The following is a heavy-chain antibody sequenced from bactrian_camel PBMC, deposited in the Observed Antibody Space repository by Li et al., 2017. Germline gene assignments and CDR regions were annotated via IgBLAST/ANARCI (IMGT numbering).Heavy chain of an antibody. CDR1: GLTLSSYC. J-gene: IGHJ6*01. CDR2: ICTGGTHR. CDR3: AAEPRQHESCVRSVVAIWAFGT. Sequence: QLVESGGGAVQAGGSLRLSCAASGLTLSSYCMGWFRQAPGKDREGIAAICTGGTHRYYADSVKGGFTISQDNSKNTVYLQMNSLKPEDTAIYYCAAEPRQHESCVRSVVAIWAFGTIGQGTQVTVS. D-gene: IGHD6*01. V-gene: IGHV3S56*01.